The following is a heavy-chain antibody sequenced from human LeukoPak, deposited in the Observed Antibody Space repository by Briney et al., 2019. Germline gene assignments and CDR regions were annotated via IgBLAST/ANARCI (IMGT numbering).Heavy chain of an antibody. D-gene: IGHD2-2*01. Sequence: GGSLRLSCAASGFTFSSYSMNWVRQAPGKGLEWVSSISSSSSYIYYADSVKGRFTISRDNAKNSLYLQMNSLRAEDTAVYYCARDSVVVPAAIDYWGQGTLVTVSS. V-gene: IGHV3-21*01. CDR1: GFTFSSYS. CDR2: ISSSSSYI. J-gene: IGHJ4*02. CDR3: ARDSVVVPAAIDY.